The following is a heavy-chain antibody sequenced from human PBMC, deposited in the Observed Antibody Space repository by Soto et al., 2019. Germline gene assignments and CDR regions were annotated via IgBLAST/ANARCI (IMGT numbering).Heavy chain of an antibody. CDR2: IIPILGIA. CDR1: GGTFSTYT. J-gene: IGHJ5*02. D-gene: IGHD3-10*01. CDR3: ARTYGSGTYWFGP. V-gene: IGHV1-69*02. Sequence: GASVKVSCKASGGTFSTYTISWVRQAPGQGLEWMGRIIPILGIANYTQKFQGRVTITADKSTSTAYMELSSLRSEDTAVYYCARTYGSGTYWFGPWGQGTLVTVSS.